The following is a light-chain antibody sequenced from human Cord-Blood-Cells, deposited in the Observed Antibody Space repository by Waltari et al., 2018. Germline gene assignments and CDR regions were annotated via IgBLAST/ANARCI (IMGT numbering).Light chain of an antibody. Sequence: QSVLTQPPSVSGAPGQRVTISCTGSSSNIGAGYDVHWYQQLPGTAPKLLIYVYSNRPSGVPDRFPGSKSGPSASLAITGLQAEDEADYYCQSYDSSLSGYVFGTGTKVTVL. J-gene: IGLJ1*01. V-gene: IGLV1-40*01. CDR1: SSNIGAGYD. CDR2: VYS. CDR3: QSYDSSLSGYV.